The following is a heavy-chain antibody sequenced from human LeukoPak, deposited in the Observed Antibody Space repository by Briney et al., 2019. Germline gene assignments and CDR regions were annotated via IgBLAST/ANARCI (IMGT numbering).Heavy chain of an antibody. Sequence: ASVKVSCKASGYTFTSYYMHWVRQAPGQGLEWMGIINPSGGSTSYAQKFQGRVTMTRDTSISTAYMELSRLRSDDTAVYYCASRGYGSGSYYNVGYWGQGTLVTVSS. CDR3: ASRGYGSGSYYNVGY. CDR1: GYTFTSYY. D-gene: IGHD3-10*01. CDR2: INPSGGST. V-gene: IGHV1-46*01. J-gene: IGHJ4*02.